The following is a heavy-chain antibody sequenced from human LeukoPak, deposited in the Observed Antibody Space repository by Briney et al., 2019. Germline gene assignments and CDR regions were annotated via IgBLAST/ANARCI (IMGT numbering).Heavy chain of an antibody. V-gene: IGHV3-74*01. J-gene: IGHJ4*02. CDR1: GFTFSSFW. CDR3: ATIAAADKDY. CDR2: IDYDGRST. D-gene: IGHD6-13*01. Sequence: GGSLRLSCVVSGFTFSSFWMHWVRQAPGKGLVWVSRIDYDGRSTIYADSVKGRFAISRDNARNTLYLQMNSLRAEDTAMYYCATIAAADKDYWGQGTLVTVSS.